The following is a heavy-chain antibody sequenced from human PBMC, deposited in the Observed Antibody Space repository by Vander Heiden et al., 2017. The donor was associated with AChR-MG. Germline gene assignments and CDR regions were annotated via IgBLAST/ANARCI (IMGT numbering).Heavy chain of an antibody. Sequence: QVKLQESGPRLAKPSPTLSLTCTVPGASISNGGYYWSWIRQHPGKGLEWMGYIDYRGTTFYNPSLKSRLTMSVDTSNNQFSLRLNSVTAADTAVFYCARVTPLRDGYNHDSWGQGTLVTVSS. CDR1: GASISNGGYY. CDR3: ARVTPLRDGYNHDS. V-gene: IGHV4-31*03. D-gene: IGHD5-12*01. CDR2: IDYRGTT. J-gene: IGHJ4*02.